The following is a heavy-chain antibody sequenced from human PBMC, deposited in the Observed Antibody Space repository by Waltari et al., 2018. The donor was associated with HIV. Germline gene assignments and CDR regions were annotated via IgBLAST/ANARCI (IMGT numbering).Heavy chain of an antibody. CDR3: AKDKRSGYGGNSVWYFDL. CDR2: ISWNSGTI. D-gene: IGHD4-17*01. Sequence: EVQLVESGGGLVQPGRSLRLPCAALGFPFAAFAMHWARQAPGKGLEWVSGISWNSGTIGYADSVKGRFTISRDNAKNSLYLQMNSLRAEDTALYYCAKDKRSGYGGNSVWYFDLWGRGTLVTVSS. CDR1: GFPFAAFA. J-gene: IGHJ2*01. V-gene: IGHV3-9*01.